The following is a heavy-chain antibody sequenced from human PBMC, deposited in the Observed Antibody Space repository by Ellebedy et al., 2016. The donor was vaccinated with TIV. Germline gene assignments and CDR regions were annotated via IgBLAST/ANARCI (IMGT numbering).Heavy chain of an antibody. CDR3: ARDFGYYDSSGYHHYYGMDV. CDR2: IYSSGTT. CDR1: GGSISSYY. D-gene: IGHD3-22*01. Sequence: SETLSLXXTVSGGSISSYYWSWIRQPAGKGLEWIGRIYSSGTTNYNPSLKRRLTMSVDTSKNQFSLRLSSVSAADTAVYFCARDFGYYDSSGYHHYYGMDVWGQGTTVTVSS. V-gene: IGHV4-4*07. J-gene: IGHJ6*02.